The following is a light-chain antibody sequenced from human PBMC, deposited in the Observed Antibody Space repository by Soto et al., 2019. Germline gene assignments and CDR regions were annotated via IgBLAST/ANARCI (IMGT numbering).Light chain of an antibody. CDR2: LNSDGSH. CDR1: SGHSNYA. Sequence: QSVLTQSPSASASLGASVKLTCTLSSGHSNYAIAWHQQQPEKGPRYLMKLNSDGSHSKGDRIPDRFSGSSSGAERYLTISSLQSEDEADYYCQTWGTGTPWVFGGGTKLTVL. V-gene: IGLV4-69*01. CDR3: QTWGTGTPWV. J-gene: IGLJ3*02.